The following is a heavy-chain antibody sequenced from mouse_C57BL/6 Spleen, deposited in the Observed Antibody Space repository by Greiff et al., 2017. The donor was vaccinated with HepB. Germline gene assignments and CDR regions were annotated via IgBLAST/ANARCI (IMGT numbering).Heavy chain of an antibody. CDR2: IDPSDSYT. CDR3: ATAPMGSHWYFDV. CDR1: GYTFTSYW. J-gene: IGHJ1*03. D-gene: IGHD1-1*02. V-gene: IGHV1-50*01. Sequence: QVQLQQPGAELVKPGASVKLSCKASGYTFTSYWMQWVKQRPGQGLEWIGEIDPSDSYTNYNQKFKGKATLTVDTSSSTAYMQLSSLTSEDSAVYNSATAPMGSHWYFDVWGTGTTVTVSS.